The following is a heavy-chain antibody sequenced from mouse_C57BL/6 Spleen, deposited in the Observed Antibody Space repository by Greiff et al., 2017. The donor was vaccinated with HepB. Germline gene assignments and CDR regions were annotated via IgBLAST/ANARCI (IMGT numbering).Heavy chain of an antibody. CDR3: ARWDYNGNYGYFDV. CDR1: GYTFTSYW. CDR2: IHPNSGST. J-gene: IGHJ1*03. Sequence: QVQLQQPGAELVKPGASAKLSCKASGYTFTSYWMHWVKQRPGQGLEWIGMIHPNSGSTNYNEKFKSKATLTVDKSSSTAYMQLSSLTSEDSAVYYCARWDYNGNYGYFDVWGTGTTVTVSS. V-gene: IGHV1-64*01. D-gene: IGHD2-1*01.